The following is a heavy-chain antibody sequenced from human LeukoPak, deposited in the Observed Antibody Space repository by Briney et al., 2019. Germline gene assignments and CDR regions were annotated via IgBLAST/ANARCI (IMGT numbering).Heavy chain of an antibody. V-gene: IGHV3-15*01. D-gene: IGHD5-18*01. J-gene: IGHJ4*02. CDR1: GFTFRNAS. CDR2: IKSKTDGGTT. CDR3: AHRDTTMVRVDY. Sequence: GGSLRLSCAASGFTFRNASMSWVRQAPGKGLEWVGRIKSKTDGGTTDYAAPVKGRFTISRDDSKNTLYLQMNSLKTEDTAVYFCAHRDTTMVRVDYWGQGTLVTVSS.